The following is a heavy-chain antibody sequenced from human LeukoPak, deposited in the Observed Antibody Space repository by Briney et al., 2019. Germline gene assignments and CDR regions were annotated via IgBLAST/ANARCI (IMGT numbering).Heavy chain of an antibody. CDR3: ARDRYGDGFAHFGY. CDR2: ITPSGGT. J-gene: IGHJ4*02. Sequence: ASVKVSSKPSGYTFTSYAMHWVRQAPGQGLEWMGWITPSGGTNYPQKFQGRVDITRDTSITTAYMDLSRLTSDDTAVYYCARDRYGDGFAHFGYWGQGALVTVSS. D-gene: IGHD5-24*01. V-gene: IGHV1-2*02. CDR1: GYTFTSYA.